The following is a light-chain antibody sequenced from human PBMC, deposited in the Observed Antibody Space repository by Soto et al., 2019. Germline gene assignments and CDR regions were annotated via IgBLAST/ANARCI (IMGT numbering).Light chain of an antibody. CDR1: ESIRSW. CDR2: DAS. V-gene: IGKV1-5*01. J-gene: IGKJ1*01. Sequence: DIQMTQSPSTLSASIGDRVTITCRASESIRSWLAWYQHKPGKAAKFLIYDASSWESGVPSRFSGSGSGTEFTLTISNLQPDDFATYFCQQYHNYPRTFGQGTKVEIK. CDR3: QQYHNYPRT.